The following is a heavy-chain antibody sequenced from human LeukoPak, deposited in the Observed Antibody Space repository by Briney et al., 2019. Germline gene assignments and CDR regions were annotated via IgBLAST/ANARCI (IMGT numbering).Heavy chain of an antibody. D-gene: IGHD1-26*01. Sequence: GGSLRLSCAASGFTFSSYAMHWVRQAPGKGLERVAVISYDGSNKYYADSVKGRFTISRDNSKNTLYLQMNSLRAEDTAVYYCARGKRYSGSYFDYWGQGTLVTVSS. CDR3: ARGKRYSGSYFDY. J-gene: IGHJ4*02. CDR2: ISYDGSNK. CDR1: GFTFSSYA. V-gene: IGHV3-30-3*01.